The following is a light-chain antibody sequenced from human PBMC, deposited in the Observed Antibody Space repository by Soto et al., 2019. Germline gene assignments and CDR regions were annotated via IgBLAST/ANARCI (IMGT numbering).Light chain of an antibody. V-gene: IGKV2D-29*01. J-gene: IGKJ5*01. CDR1: QSLLHRSGKTY. Sequence: EIVITQSPLSLSVTPGQPASISCKSSQSLLHRSGKTYLYWFLQKPGQPPQLLIYEVSKRLTGVSDRFSGSGSGTDFTLNISRVEAEDVGVYDCMQTTQLITFGQGTRLEIK. CDR3: MQTTQLIT. CDR2: EVS.